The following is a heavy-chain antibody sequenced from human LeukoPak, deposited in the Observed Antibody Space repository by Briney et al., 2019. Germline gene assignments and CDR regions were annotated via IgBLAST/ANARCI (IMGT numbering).Heavy chain of an antibody. J-gene: IGHJ5*02. CDR3: ARDEAAAGTNNWFDP. V-gene: IGHV1-2*02. Sequence: GASVKVSCKASGYTFTGYYMHWVRQAPGQGLEWMGWINPNSGGTNYAQKLQGRVTMTTDTSTRTGYMELRSLRSDDTAVYYCARDEAAAGTNNWFDPWGQGTLVTVSS. D-gene: IGHD6-13*01. CDR1: GYTFTGYY. CDR2: INPNSGGT.